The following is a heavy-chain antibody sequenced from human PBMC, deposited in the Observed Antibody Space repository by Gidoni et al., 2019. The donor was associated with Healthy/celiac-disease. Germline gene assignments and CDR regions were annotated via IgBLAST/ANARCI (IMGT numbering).Heavy chain of an antibody. J-gene: IGHJ5*02. D-gene: IGHD3-10*01. CDR3: ARGVGFGGWGFDP. V-gene: IGHV4-30-4*01. CDR1: GGSISSGDYY. Sequence: QVQLQESGPGLVKPSQTLSLTCTVSGGSISSGDYYWSWIRQPPGKGLEWIGYIYYRGSTYYNPSLESRVTISVDTSKNQFSLKRSSGTAADTAGYYWARGVGFGGWGFDPWGQGTLVTVSS. CDR2: IYYRGST.